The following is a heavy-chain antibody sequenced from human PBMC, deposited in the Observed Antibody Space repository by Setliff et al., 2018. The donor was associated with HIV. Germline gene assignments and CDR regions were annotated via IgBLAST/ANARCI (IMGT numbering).Heavy chain of an antibody. D-gene: IGHD1-26*01. V-gene: IGHV3-15*01. J-gene: IGHJ4*02. CDR1: GFTFINGW. CDR3: TTAQWVLVGATPFDY. Sequence: LRLSCAASGFTFINGWMSWVRQAPGKGLEWVGRIKSKADGETTDYAAPVKGRFTISRDDSKNTLFLQMNSLKTEDTAVYYCTTAQWVLVGATPFDYWGQGALVTVSS. CDR2: IKSKADGETT.